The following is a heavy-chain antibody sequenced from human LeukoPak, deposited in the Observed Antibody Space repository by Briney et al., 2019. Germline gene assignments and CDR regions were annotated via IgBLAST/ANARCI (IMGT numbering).Heavy chain of an antibody. J-gene: IGHJ4*02. D-gene: IGHD1-1*01. CDR1: GFTFSTYG. V-gene: IGHV3-30*02. Sequence: GSLRLSCAASGFTFSTYGMHWVRQAPGKGLEWVAFIQYDGSDKFYADSVKGRFTISRDNSKNALYLQMNSLRGEDTAMYYCAKDQQLEPFHYWGQGTLVTVSS. CDR3: AKDQQLEPFHY. CDR2: IQYDGSDK.